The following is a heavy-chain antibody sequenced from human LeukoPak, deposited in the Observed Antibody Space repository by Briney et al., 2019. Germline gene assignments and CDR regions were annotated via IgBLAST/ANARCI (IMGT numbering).Heavy chain of an antibody. CDR3: ASGGYSYGLTSSGFDY. Sequence: RGESLKISCKGSGYSFTSYWISWVRQMPGKGLEWMGIIYPGDSDTRYSPSFQGQVTISADKSISTAYLQWSSLKASDTAMYYCASGGYSYGLTSSGFDYWGQGTLVTVSS. CDR1: GYSFTSYW. V-gene: IGHV5-51*01. J-gene: IGHJ4*02. CDR2: IYPGDSDT. D-gene: IGHD5-18*01.